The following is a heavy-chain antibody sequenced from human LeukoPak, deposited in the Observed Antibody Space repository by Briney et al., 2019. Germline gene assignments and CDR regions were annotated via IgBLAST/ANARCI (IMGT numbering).Heavy chain of an antibody. Sequence: PGGSLRLSCAASGFTFSSFGMHWVRQAPGKGLEWVALIWYDGSNKYYADSVKGRFTISRDNSKNTVYLQLNSLRAEDTAVYYCARAPLYCSGGSCYSSDYWGQGTLVTVSS. CDR2: IWYDGSNK. V-gene: IGHV3-33*08. D-gene: IGHD2-15*01. CDR1: GFTFSSFG. J-gene: IGHJ4*02. CDR3: ARAPLYCSGGSCYSSDY.